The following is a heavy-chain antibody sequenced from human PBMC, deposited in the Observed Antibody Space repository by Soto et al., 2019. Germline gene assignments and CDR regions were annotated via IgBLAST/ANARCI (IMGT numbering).Heavy chain of an antibody. J-gene: IGHJ5*02. Sequence: QVQLQESGPGLLKPSQTLSLSCTVSGDSISSGGYYWSWIRQHPGEGLEWIGYIYHSGSTYYIPSLNSRVTISVDTSKNQFSLKLNSVTAADTAVYYCARAWRANSDWFDPWGQGTLVTVSS. D-gene: IGHD7-27*01. V-gene: IGHV4-31*03. CDR2: IYHSGST. CDR3: ARAWRANSDWFDP. CDR1: GDSISSGGYY.